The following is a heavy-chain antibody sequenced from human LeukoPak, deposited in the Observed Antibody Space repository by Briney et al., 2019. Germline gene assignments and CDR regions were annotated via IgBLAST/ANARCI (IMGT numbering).Heavy chain of an antibody. CDR2: ISWNSGSI. J-gene: IGHJ3*02. CDR3: AKATGMAGVGPFDI. V-gene: IGHV3-9*01. Sequence: GGSLRLSCAASGLTFDDYAMHWVRQAPGKGLEWVSGISWNSGSIGYADSVKGRFTISRDNAKNSLYLQMNSLRAEDTALYYCAKATGMAGVGPFDIWGQGTMVTVSS. D-gene: IGHD3-10*01. CDR1: GLTFDDYA.